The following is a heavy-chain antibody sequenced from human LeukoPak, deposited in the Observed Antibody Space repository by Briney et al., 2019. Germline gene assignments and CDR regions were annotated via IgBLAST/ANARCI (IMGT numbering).Heavy chain of an antibody. V-gene: IGHV4-34*01. CDR3: ARVVPYCSSTSCYNVDP. Sequence: PSETLSLTCAVYGGSFSGYYWSWIRQPPGKGLEWIGSIYHSGSTYYNPSLKSRVTISVDTSKNQFSLKLSSVTAADTAVYYCARVVPYCSSTSCYNVDPWGQGTLVTVSS. CDR1: GGSFSGYY. CDR2: IYHSGST. D-gene: IGHD2-2*02. J-gene: IGHJ5*02.